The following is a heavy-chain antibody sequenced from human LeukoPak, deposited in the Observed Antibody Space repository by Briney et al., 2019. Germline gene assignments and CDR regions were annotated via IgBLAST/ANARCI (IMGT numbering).Heavy chain of an antibody. D-gene: IGHD3-22*01. CDR3: ARDLPDGYDSSGYYLGVDY. J-gene: IGHJ4*02. V-gene: IGHV1-18*01. CDR2: TSAYNGNT. Sequence: ASVKVSCKASGYTSTSYGISWVRQAPGQGLEWMGWTSAYNGNTNYAQKLQGRVTMTTDTSTSTAYMELRSLRSDDTAVYYCARDLPDGYDSSGYYLGVDYWGQGTLVTVSS. CDR1: GYTSTSYG.